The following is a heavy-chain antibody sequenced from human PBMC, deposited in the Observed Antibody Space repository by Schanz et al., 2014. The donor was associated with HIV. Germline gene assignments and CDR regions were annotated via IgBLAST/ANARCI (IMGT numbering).Heavy chain of an antibody. CDR3: AKVLIPMIAVPYYGMDV. CDR2: IGWDSGSI. V-gene: IGHV3-9*01. J-gene: IGHJ6*02. Sequence: EVQLVESGGGLVQPGRSLRLSCAASGFTFDDYVMHWVRQAPGKGLEWVSAIGWDSGSIDYADSAKGRFTISRDNAKNSLYLQMNSLRAEDTAVYYCAKVLIPMIAVPYYGMDVWGQGTTVTVSS. D-gene: IGHD3-22*01. CDR1: GFTFDDYV.